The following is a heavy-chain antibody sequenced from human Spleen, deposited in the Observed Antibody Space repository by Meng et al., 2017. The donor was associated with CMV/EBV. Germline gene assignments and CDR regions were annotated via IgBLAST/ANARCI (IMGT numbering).Heavy chain of an antibody. CDR1: GFTFNSYA. J-gene: IGHJ4*02. D-gene: IGHD3-10*01. CDR2: ISYDGNND. Sequence: GGSLRLSCAASGFTFNSYAVHWVRQAPGKAPEWVAVISYDGNNDYHADSVKGRFTISRDNSRNTLFLQMNSLRAEDTAEYYCAKGRMVRGVITGALDYWGQGTLVTVSS. V-gene: IGHV3-30-3*01. CDR3: AKGRMVRGVITGALDY.